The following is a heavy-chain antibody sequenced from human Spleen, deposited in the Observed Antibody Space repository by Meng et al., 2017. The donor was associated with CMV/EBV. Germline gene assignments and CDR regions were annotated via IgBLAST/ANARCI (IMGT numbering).Heavy chain of an antibody. Sequence: GESLKISCAASGFTFSSYEMTWVRQAPGKGLEWVSYISSSGSTIYYADSVKGRFTISRDNAKNSLYLQMNSLRAEDTAVYYCARDRRNTIFGVVIYYYGMDVWGQGTTVTRLL. CDR2: ISSSGSTI. J-gene: IGHJ6*02. V-gene: IGHV3-48*03. CDR3: ARDRRNTIFGVVIYYYGMDV. CDR1: GFTFSSYE. D-gene: IGHD3-3*01.